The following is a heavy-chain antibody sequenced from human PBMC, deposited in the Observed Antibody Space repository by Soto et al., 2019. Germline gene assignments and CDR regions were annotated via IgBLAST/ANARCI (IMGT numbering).Heavy chain of an antibody. J-gene: IGHJ6*02. D-gene: IGHD6-19*01. Sequence: SLRLSCAASGFTSSSYSMNWVRQAPGKGLEWVSYISSSSSTIYYADSVKGRFTISRDNAKNSLYLQMNSLRDEDTAVYYCARDGVAGTPPAYYYYGMDVWGQGTTVTVSS. CDR3: ARDGVAGTPPAYYYYGMDV. CDR1: GFTSSSYS. CDR2: ISSSSSTI. V-gene: IGHV3-48*02.